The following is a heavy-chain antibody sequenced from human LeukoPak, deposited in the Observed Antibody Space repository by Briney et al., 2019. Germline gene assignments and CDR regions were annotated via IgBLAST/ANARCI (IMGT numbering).Heavy chain of an antibody. CDR3: AKAHYDILTGYYSVYFDY. CDR2: IGGSGGST. Sequence: GGSLRLSCAASGFTFSSYAMSWVRQAPGKGLEWVSAIGGSGGSTYYADSVKGRFTISRDNSKNTLYLQMNSLRAEDTAVYYCAKAHYDILTGYYSVYFDYWGQGTLVTVSS. V-gene: IGHV3-23*01. CDR1: GFTFSSYA. D-gene: IGHD3-9*01. J-gene: IGHJ4*02.